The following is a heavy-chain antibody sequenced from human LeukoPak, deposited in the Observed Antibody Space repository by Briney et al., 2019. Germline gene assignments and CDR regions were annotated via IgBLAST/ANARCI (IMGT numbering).Heavy chain of an antibody. CDR3: ARGRRAMIVVVKVAFDY. J-gene: IGHJ4*02. V-gene: IGHV4-31*03. Sequence: SETLSLTCTVSGGSISSGGYYWSWIRQHPGKGLEWIGYIYYSGSTNYNPSLKSRVTISVDTSKNQFSLKLSSVTAADTAVYYCARGRRAMIVVVKVAFDYWGQGTLVTVSS. D-gene: IGHD3-22*01. CDR2: IYYSGST. CDR1: GGSISSGGYY.